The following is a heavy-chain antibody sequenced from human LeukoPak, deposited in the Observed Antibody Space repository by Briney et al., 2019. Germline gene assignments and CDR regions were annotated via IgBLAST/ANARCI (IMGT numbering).Heavy chain of an antibody. D-gene: IGHD6-19*01. CDR1: GFIFGDYA. CDR3: AKDAVAGTWLHY. J-gene: IGHJ4*02. Sequence: GGSLRLSCATSGFIFGDYAMHWVRQAPGKGLEWVSLFRGDGRTTSYAGSVKGRFTISRDNSKNSLYLQMSSLRDDDTAMYYCAKDAVAGTWLHYWGQGILVTVSS. CDR2: FRGDGRTT. V-gene: IGHV3-43*02.